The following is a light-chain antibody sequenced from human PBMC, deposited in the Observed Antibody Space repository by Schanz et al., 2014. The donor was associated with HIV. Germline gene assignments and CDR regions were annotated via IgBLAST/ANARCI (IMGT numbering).Light chain of an antibody. CDR1: AFNIGQNY. J-gene: IGLJ2*01. CDR3: ATWDTFLNGVV. Sequence: QSVLTQPPSVSAAPGQKVTIACSGSAFNIGQNYVSWYQQFPGTAPKLLIYDYHERPSEIRDRFSGSKTGTSATLAITGLQTEDEADYYCATWDTFLNGVVFGGGTKLTVL. V-gene: IGLV1-51*01. CDR2: DYH.